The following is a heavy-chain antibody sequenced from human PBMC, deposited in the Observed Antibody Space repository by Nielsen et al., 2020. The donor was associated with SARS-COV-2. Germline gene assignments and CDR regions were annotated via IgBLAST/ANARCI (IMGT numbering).Heavy chain of an antibody. CDR3: VRDSMSEIVTAMAFDH. V-gene: IGHV3-23*01. CDR2: IGGVYNTA. J-gene: IGHJ4*02. D-gene: IGHD2-15*01. CDR1: GFSVSDSA. Sequence: GESLKISCGASGFSVSDSAMGWVRQAPGKGLEWVAVIGGVYNTAYYADSVKGRFTISRDISENTLFLEMNKLRREDTATYFCVRDSMSEIVTAMAFDHWGQGTPVTVSP.